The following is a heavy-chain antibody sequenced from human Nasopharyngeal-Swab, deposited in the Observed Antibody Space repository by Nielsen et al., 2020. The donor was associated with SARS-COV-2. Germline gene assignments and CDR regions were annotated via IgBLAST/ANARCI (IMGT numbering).Heavy chain of an antibody. D-gene: IGHD1-26*01. CDR1: GCSISTHY. J-gene: IGHJ3*02. V-gene: IGHV4-59*11. Sequence: SETLSLTCTVSGCSISTHYWSWIRQSPGKGLEWIGYIHYSGTTNYNASLRSRLTISVDTSRNQFSLKLRSVTAADTAVYYCARFLWEREDTFDIWGQGTVVTVSS. CDR3: ARFLWEREDTFDI. CDR2: IHYSGTT.